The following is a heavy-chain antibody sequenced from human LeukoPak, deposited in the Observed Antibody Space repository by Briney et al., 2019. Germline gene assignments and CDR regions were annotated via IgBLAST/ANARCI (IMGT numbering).Heavy chain of an antibody. Sequence: SETLSLTCTVSGYSISSGYYWGWIRQPPGKGLEWIGSVYHSGSTYYNPSLKSRVTISVDTSKNQFSLKLASVTAADTAVYYCARDQYYYDRSGDYWGQGTLVTVSS. CDR1: GYSISSGYY. CDR3: ARDQYYYDRSGDY. V-gene: IGHV4-38-2*02. CDR2: VYHSGST. J-gene: IGHJ4*02. D-gene: IGHD3-22*01.